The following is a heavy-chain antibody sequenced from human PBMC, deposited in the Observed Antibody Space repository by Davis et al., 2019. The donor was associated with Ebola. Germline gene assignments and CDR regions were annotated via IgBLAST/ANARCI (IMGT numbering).Heavy chain of an antibody. D-gene: IGHD3-10*01. Sequence: GESLKISCAASGFTFSSYSMNWVRQAPGKGLEWVSSISSSGSYIYYADSVKGRFTISRDNAKNSLYLQMNSLRAEDTAVYYCARGGSGRIYGMDVWGQGTTVTVSS. J-gene: IGHJ6*02. CDR3: ARGGSGRIYGMDV. CDR1: GFTFSSYS. V-gene: IGHV3-21*01. CDR2: ISSSGSYI.